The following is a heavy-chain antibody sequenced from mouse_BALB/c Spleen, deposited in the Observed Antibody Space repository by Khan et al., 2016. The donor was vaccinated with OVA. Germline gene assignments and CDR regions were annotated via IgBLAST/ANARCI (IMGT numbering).Heavy chain of an antibody. CDR1: GYTFTTYW. V-gene: IGHV1-7*01. CDR3: TRHRIDY. Sequence: VELVESGAELAKPGASVKMSCKASGYTFTTYWMHWVKQRPGQGLEWIGYINPTSGYTDYNEKFKDRATLSADKSSSTVYMQLSSLTSEDSAVYYCTRHRIDYWGQGTTLTVSS. CDR2: INPTSGYT. J-gene: IGHJ2*01.